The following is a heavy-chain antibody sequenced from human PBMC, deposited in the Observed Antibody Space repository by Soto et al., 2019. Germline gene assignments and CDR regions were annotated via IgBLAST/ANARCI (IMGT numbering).Heavy chain of an antibody. D-gene: IGHD3-10*01. CDR2: IIPMFGTA. CDR1: GGTFSTYA. Sequence: QVQLVQSGAEVKKPESSVKVSCKAPGGTFSTYAISWVRQAPGQGLEWMGGIIPMFGTANYAQRFQDRVTITKDDYTNTDYIELSSLRYEDTGVYYCANGIRVRTPHLNNYYSGWSEGPLVTISP. V-gene: IGHV1-69*05. J-gene: IGHJ1*01. CDR3: ANGIRVRTPHLNNYYSG.